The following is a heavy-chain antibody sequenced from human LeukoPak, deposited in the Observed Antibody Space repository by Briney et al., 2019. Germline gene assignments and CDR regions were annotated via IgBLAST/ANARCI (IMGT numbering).Heavy chain of an antibody. V-gene: IGHV3-43*02. Sequence: GGSLRLSCAASGFTFDDYAMHWVRQASGKGLEWVSLISGDGGSTHYADSVKGRFTISRDNSKNSLYLQMNSLRTEDTALYYCAKDSWGGDSYDYWGQGTLVTVSS. D-gene: IGHD2-21*02. J-gene: IGHJ4*02. CDR1: GFTFDDYA. CDR3: AKDSWGGDSYDY. CDR2: ISGDGGST.